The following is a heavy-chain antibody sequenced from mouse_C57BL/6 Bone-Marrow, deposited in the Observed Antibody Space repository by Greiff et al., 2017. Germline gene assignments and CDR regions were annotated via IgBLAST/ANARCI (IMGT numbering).Heavy chain of an antibody. CDR3: ARLEFDGSSGDWYFDV. CDR1: GYTFTSYD. D-gene: IGHD1-1*01. J-gene: IGHJ1*03. Sequence: VKLMESGPELVKPGASVKLSCKASGYTFTSYDINWVKQRPGPGLEWIGWIYPRDGSTKYNEKFKGKATLTVDTSSSTAYMELHSLTSEDSAVYFGARLEFDGSSGDWYFDVWGTGTTVTVSS. V-gene: IGHV1-85*01. CDR2: IYPRDGST.